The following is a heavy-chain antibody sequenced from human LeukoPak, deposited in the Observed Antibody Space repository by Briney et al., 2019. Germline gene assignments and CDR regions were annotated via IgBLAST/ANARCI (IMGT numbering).Heavy chain of an antibody. J-gene: IGHJ4*02. CDR1: EFTFSSYA. CDR3: AKDGWDTITFDY. Sequence: GGSLRLSCAASEFTFSSYAMSWVRQTPGKGPEWVSVISGSGGSTEYADSVKGRFTISRDNSKNTLFLQMNSLRVEDTAVYYCAKDGWDTITFDYWGQGTLVTVSS. D-gene: IGHD5-24*01. CDR2: ISGSGGST. V-gene: IGHV3-23*01.